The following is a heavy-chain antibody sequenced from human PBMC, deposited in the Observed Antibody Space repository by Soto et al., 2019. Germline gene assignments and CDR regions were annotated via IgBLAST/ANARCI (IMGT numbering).Heavy chain of an antibody. J-gene: IGHJ5*02. CDR3: ATSQSIAAAAPFDP. D-gene: IGHD6-13*01. V-gene: IGHV4-30-4*01. Sequence: SETLSLTCTVSGDSISSGDYYWSWIRQPPGKGLEWIGYIYYSGSTYYNPSLKSRVTISVDTSKNQFSPKLSSVTAADTAVYYCATSQSIAAAAPFDPWGQGTLVTVSS. CDR1: GDSISSGDYY. CDR2: IYYSGST.